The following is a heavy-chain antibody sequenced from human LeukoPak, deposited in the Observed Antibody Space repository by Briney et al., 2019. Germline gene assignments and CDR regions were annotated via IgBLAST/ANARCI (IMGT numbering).Heavy chain of an antibody. V-gene: IGHV1-2*02. CDR3: ARDGSLGY. CDR1: GYTFTDYY. Sequence: GASVTVSFTSSGYTFTDYYIHWVRQAPGQGLEWMGWINSNSGATNYAQKFQGRVTMTRDTSISTAYMELTRLGSDDTAVYYCARDGSLGYWGQGTLVTVSS. CDR2: INSNSGAT. D-gene: IGHD5-12*01. J-gene: IGHJ4*02.